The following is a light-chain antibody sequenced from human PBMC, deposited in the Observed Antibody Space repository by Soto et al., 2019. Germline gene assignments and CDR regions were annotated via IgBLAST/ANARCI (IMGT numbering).Light chain of an antibody. CDR1: SSNIESNY. Sequence: QSVLTQPPSASGTPGQRVTISCSGSSSNIESNYVYWYQQVPGTAPKLLIYRNSQRPSGVPDRFSDSTSGTSASLAISGLRSEDEADYYCAAWDNSLTGYVFGTGTKVTVL. CDR3: AAWDNSLTGYV. V-gene: IGLV1-47*01. CDR2: RNS. J-gene: IGLJ1*01.